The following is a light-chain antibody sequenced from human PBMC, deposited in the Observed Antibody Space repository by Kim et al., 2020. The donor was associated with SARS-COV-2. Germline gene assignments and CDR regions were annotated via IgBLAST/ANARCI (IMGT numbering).Light chain of an antibody. J-gene: IGKJ2*01. CDR1: QSVSSY. V-gene: IGKV3-11*01. Sequence: LSPGERATLAGRASQSVSSYLAWYQQKPGQAPRLLIYDASNRATGIPARFSGSGSGTDFTLTISRLEPEDFAVYYCQQRSNWPPYTFGQGTKLEI. CDR2: DAS. CDR3: QQRSNWPPYT.